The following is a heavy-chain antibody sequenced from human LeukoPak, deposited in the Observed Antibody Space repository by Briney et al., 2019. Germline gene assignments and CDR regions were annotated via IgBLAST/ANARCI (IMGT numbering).Heavy chain of an antibody. CDR3: AKDRTMTVTCSDS. Sequence: GGSLRLSCVASGFTFSSYAMTWVRQAPGKGLEWVSTITGSGYTTYSADSVKGRFTISRDNSRNTLDLEMNSLRAEDTAVYCCAKDRTMTVTCSDSWGQGTLVAVSS. CDR2: ITGSGYTT. D-gene: IGHD3-22*01. CDR1: GFTFSSYA. J-gene: IGHJ4*02. V-gene: IGHV3-23*01.